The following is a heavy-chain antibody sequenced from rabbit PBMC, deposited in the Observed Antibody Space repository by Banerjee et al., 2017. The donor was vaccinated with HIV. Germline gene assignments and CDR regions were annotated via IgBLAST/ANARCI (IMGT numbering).Heavy chain of an antibody. J-gene: IGHJ4*01. D-gene: IGHD3-1*01. Sequence: LVKPEGSLTLTCTASGFSFSNKYVMCWVRQAPGKGLEWIACINTSSGNAVYANWAKGRFTISKTSPTTVTLQMTSLTAADTASYFCARDGGVMPAFKLWGQGTLVTVS. V-gene: IGHV1S45*01. CDR2: INTSSGNA. CDR1: GFSFSNKYV. CDR3: ARDGGVMPAFKL.